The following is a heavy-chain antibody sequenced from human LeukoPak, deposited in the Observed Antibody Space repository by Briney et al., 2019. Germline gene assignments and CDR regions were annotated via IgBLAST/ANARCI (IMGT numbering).Heavy chain of an antibody. V-gene: IGHV3-7*01. CDR3: ARSLWPEDY. D-gene: IGHD2-21*01. J-gene: IGHJ4*02. CDR1: GFIYSSFW. Sequence: GGSLRLSCAASGFIYSSFWMSWVRQAPGKGLEWVANIEPDGSGKNYVDSVRGRFTIARDNAKNSLYLQMNSVRVEDSAVYYCARSLWPEDYWGQGTLVTVSS. CDR2: IEPDGSGK.